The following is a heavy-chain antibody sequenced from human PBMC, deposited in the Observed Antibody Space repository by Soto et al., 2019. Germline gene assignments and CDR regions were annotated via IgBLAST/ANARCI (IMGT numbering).Heavy chain of an antibody. CDR2: IIPIFGTS. CDR3: ARGNDSGRHYYYGMDV. D-gene: IGHD3-3*01. V-gene: IGHV1-69*01. J-gene: IGHJ6*02. CDR1: GGTFSSHA. Sequence: QVQLVQSGAEVKKPGSSVKVSCKASGGTFSSHAISWVRQAPGQGHEWMGGIIPIFGTSNYAQKFQGRVTITAHESTSTAYIELSSLRSEDTAVYYCARGNDSGRHYYYGMDVWGQGTTVTVSS.